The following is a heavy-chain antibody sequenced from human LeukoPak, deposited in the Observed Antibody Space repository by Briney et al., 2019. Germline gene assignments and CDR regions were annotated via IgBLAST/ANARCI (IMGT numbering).Heavy chain of an antibody. Sequence: ASVKVSCKASGYTFTSYGIGWVGQAPGQGLEWMGWISAYNGNTNYAQKLQGRVTMTTDTSTSTAYMELRSLRSDDTAVYYCARGATYYYDSSGYYPFDYWGQGTLVTVSS. CDR1: GYTFTSYG. CDR3: ARGATYYYDSSGYYPFDY. D-gene: IGHD3-22*01. J-gene: IGHJ4*02. CDR2: ISAYNGNT. V-gene: IGHV1-18*01.